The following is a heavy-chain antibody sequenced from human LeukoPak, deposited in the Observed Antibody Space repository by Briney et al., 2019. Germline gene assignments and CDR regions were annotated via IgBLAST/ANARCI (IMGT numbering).Heavy chain of an antibody. Sequence: GGSLRLSCAASGFTFSSYAMSWVRQAPGKGLEWVSAISGSGGSTYYADSVKGRFTISRDNSKNTLYLQMNSLRAEDTAVYYCAKDGESSGWYQPEYFQHWGQGTLVTVSS. CDR3: AKDGESSGWYQPEYFQH. J-gene: IGHJ1*01. D-gene: IGHD6-19*01. CDR2: ISGSGGST. CDR1: GFTFSSYA. V-gene: IGHV3-23*01.